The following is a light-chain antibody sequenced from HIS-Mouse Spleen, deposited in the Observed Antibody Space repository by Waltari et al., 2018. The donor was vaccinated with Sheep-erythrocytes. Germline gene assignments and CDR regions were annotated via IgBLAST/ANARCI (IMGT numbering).Light chain of an antibody. CDR1: SSDVGGYHY. Sequence: QSALTHPRPVSGSPGQSVTISCTGTSSDVGGYHYISWYQQHPGKAPKLMVYDVSKRPSGVPGRFSGSKSGNTASLTISGLQAENEADYYCCSYAGSYNHVFATGTKVTVL. CDR2: DVS. V-gene: IGLV2-11*01. CDR3: CSYAGSYNHV. J-gene: IGLJ1*01.